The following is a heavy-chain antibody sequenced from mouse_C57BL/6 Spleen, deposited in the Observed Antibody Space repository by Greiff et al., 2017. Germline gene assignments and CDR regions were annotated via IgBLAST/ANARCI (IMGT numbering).Heavy chain of an antibody. CDR1: GYTFTSYW. CDR3: ARSHDCDEGFAY. V-gene: IGHV1-55*01. Sequence: QVQLQQPGAELVKPGASVKMSCKASGYTFTSYWITWVKQRPGQGLEWIGDIYPGSGSTNYNEKFKSKATLTVDTSSSTAYMQLSSLTSEDSAVYYCARSHDCDEGFAYWGQGTLVTVSA. CDR2: IYPGSGST. J-gene: IGHJ3*01. D-gene: IGHD2-4*01.